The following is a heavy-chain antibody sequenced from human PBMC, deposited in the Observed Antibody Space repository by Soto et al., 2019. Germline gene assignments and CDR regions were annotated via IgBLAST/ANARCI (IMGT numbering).Heavy chain of an antibody. D-gene: IGHD3-3*01. CDR3: ARDPPFYDFWSGPFDY. Sequence: QVQLVESGGGVVQPGRSLRLSCAASGFTFSSYAMHWVRQAPGKGLEWVAVISYDGSNKYYADSVKGRFTISRDNSKNTLYLQMNSLRAEDTAVYYCARDPPFYDFWSGPFDYWGQGSMVTVSS. CDR1: GFTFSSYA. CDR2: ISYDGSNK. V-gene: IGHV3-30-3*01. J-gene: IGHJ4*02.